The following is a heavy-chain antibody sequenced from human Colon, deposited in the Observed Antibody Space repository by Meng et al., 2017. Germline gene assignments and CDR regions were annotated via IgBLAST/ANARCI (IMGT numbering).Heavy chain of an antibody. D-gene: IGHD3-22*01. CDR3: AIEGNRLGMILDGF. CDR2: IYHSGRT. V-gene: IGHV4-38-2*02. Sequence: SETLSLTCTVSGYSISSGYYWGWIRRPPGKGLEWIGSIYHSGRTYYNPSLKSRVTISVATSKNQFSLKLSSVTAADTAVYYCAIEGNRLGMILDGFWGQGTLVTVSS. CDR1: GYSISSGYY. J-gene: IGHJ4*02.